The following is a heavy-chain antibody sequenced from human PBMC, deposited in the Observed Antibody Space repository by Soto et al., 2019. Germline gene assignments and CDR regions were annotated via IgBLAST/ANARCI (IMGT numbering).Heavy chain of an antibody. V-gene: IGHV2-5*02. CDR3: ARLYGSAIHYLWYFDL. CDR1: GFSLSTSAVG. Sequence: QITLKESGPTLVKPTQTLTLTCTFSGFSLSTSAVGVGWIRQPPGKALEWLALIYWDDDKYYSPSLKSRLTITKDTSKRQVVLSMTSMDPVYTATDYCARLYGSAIHYLWYFDLWGRGALVTVSS. D-gene: IGHD3-10*01. CDR2: IYWDDDK. J-gene: IGHJ2*01.